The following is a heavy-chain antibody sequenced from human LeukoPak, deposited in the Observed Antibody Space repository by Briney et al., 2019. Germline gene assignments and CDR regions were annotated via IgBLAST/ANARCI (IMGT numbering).Heavy chain of an antibody. CDR1: GFTFSSYS. J-gene: IGHJ4*02. Sequence: PGGSLRLSCAASGFTFSSYSMNWVRQAPGKGLEWVSSISSSSSYIYYADSVKGRFTISRDNAKNSLYLQMNSLRAEDTAVYYCARDYYGSGSYLASHFDYWGQGTLVAVSS. V-gene: IGHV3-21*01. CDR3: ARDYYGSGSYLASHFDY. D-gene: IGHD3-10*01. CDR2: ISSSSSYI.